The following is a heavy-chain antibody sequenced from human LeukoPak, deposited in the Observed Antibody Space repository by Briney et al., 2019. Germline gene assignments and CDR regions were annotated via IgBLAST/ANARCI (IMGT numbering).Heavy chain of an antibody. D-gene: IGHD2-15*01. V-gene: IGHV4-59*08. J-gene: IGHJ3*02. CDR3: ARSYCSGGSCYRAFDI. CDR1: GGSISSYY. Sequence: SETLSLTCTVSGGSISSYYWSWIRQPPGKGLEWIGYIYYSGSTNYNPSLKSRVTISVDTSKNQFSLKLSSVTAADKAVYYCARSYCSGGSCYRAFDIWGQGTMVTVSS. CDR2: IYYSGST.